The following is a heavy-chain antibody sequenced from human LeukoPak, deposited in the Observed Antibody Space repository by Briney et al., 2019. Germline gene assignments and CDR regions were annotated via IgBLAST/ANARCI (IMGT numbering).Heavy chain of an antibody. CDR2: IYYSGNT. Sequence: PSETLSLTCSVTGGSVSSSNYCWGWIRQPPGKGLEWIGSIYYSGNTYYNMSLESRVTISVDTSKNQFSLKLSFVTAADTAVYYCARHVTDTVMSPFDYWGQGTLVTVSS. CDR3: ARHVTDTVMSPFDY. J-gene: IGHJ4*02. V-gene: IGHV4-39*01. D-gene: IGHD5-18*01. CDR1: GGSVSSSNYC.